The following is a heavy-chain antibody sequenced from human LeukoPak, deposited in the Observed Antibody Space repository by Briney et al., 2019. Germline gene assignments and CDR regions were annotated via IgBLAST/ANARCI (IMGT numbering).Heavy chain of an antibody. D-gene: IGHD3-3*01. CDR1: GGTFISYA. CDR3: AGGDSITIFGVVTFEYFQH. CDR2: IIPSFGTA. J-gene: IGHJ1*01. V-gene: IGHV1-69*05. Sequence: SVKVSCKDSGGTFISYAISWVRQAPGQGLAWMGGIIPSFGTANYAQKFQGGVTITTDESTSTAYMELSSLRSEDTAVYYCAGGDSITIFGVVTFEYFQHWGQGTLVTVSS.